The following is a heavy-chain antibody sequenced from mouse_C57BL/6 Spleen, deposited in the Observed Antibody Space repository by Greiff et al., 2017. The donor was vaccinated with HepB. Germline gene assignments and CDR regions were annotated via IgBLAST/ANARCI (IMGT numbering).Heavy chain of an antibody. V-gene: IGHV14-4*01. J-gene: IGHJ3*01. D-gene: IGHD1-1*01. CDR1: GFNIKDDY. CDR2: IDPENGDT. Sequence: EVQGVESGAELVRPGASVKLSCTASGFNIKDDYMHWVKQRPEQGLEWIGWIDPENGDTEYASKFQGKATITADTSSNTAYLQLSSLTSEDTAVYYCTAFITTVVATKAYWGQGTLVTVSA. CDR3: TAFITTVVATKAY.